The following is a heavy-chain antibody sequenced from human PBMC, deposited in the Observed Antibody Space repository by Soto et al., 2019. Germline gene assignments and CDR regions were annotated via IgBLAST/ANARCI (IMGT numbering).Heavy chain of an antibody. CDR2: IYYSGRT. Sequence: QVQLQESGPGLVKPSETLSLTCTVSGGSVSSGSYYWSWIRQPPGKGLEWIGYIYYSGRTNYNPSLKSRVTISVDTSKNQFSLKLSSVTAADTAVYYCARGQWLPTHFGYWGQGTLFTVSS. CDR1: GGSVSSGSYY. J-gene: IGHJ4*02. V-gene: IGHV4-61*01. D-gene: IGHD6-19*01. CDR3: ARGQWLPTHFGY.